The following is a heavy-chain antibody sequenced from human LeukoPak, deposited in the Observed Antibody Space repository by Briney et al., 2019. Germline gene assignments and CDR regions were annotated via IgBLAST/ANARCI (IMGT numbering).Heavy chain of an antibody. CDR2: ISSSGSTI. J-gene: IGHJ1*01. D-gene: IGHD3-22*01. CDR1: GFTFSSYE. Sequence: GGSLRLSCAASGFTFSSYEMNWVRQAPGKGLEWVSYISSSGSTIYYADSVKGRFTISRDNAKNSLYLQMNSLRAEDTAVYYCAKADSSGYYYGEYFQHWGQGTLVTVSS. V-gene: IGHV3-48*03. CDR3: AKADSSGYYYGEYFQH.